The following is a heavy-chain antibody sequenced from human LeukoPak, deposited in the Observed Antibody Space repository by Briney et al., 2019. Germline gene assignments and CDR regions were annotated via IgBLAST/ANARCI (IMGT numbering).Heavy chain of an antibody. CDR2: INTNTGNP. V-gene: IGHV7-4-1*02. Sequence: ASVKVSCKASGYTFNIYAMNWVRQAPAQGLEWMGWINTNTGNPTYAQGFTGRFVFSLDTSVSTAYMEISSLKAEDTAVYYCARDRSTSWSSFDYWGQGTLVAVSS. CDR3: ARDRSTSWSSFDY. CDR1: GYTFNIYA. J-gene: IGHJ4*02. D-gene: IGHD2-2*01.